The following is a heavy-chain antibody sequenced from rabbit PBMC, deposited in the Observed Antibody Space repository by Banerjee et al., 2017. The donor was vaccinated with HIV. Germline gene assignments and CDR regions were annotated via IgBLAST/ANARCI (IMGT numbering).Heavy chain of an antibody. V-gene: IGHV1S45*01. CDR3: ARDRDYNGNTAGYAYADL. CDR2: IYAGSSGGT. D-gene: IGHD6-1*01. CDR1: GFSLSNNYW. Sequence: QEQLEESGGGLVKPEGSLTLTCKASGFSLSNNYWICWVRQAPGKGLEWIACIYAGSSGGTYYASWAKGRFTISKTSSTTVTLQMTSLTVADTATYFCARDRDYNGNTAGYAYADLWGQGTLVTVS. J-gene: IGHJ4*01.